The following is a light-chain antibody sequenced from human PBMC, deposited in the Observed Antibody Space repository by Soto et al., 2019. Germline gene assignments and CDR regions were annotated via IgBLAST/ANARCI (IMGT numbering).Light chain of an antibody. Sequence: DIVMTQSPLSLPVTPREPASISCRSSQSLLHSNGYNYLDWYLQKPGQSPQLLIYLGSNRASGVSDRFSGSGSGTDFTLKISRVEAEDVGVYYCMQALQTPTFGPGTKVDIK. CDR2: LGS. CDR3: MQALQTPT. V-gene: IGKV2-28*01. CDR1: QSLLHSNGYNY. J-gene: IGKJ3*01.